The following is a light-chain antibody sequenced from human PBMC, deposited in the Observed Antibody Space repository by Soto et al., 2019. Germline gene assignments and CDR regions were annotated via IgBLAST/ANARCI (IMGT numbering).Light chain of an antibody. Sequence: QSALTQPPSASGSPGQSVTISCTGTSSDVGGYNYVSWYQQHPGKAPKLMIYEVSKRPSGVPDRFSGSKSGNTASLTVSGLQAEDEADYYSSSYAGSNNVVVFGGGTKVTVL. J-gene: IGLJ2*01. CDR1: SSDVGGYNY. CDR2: EVS. V-gene: IGLV2-8*01. CDR3: SSYAGSNNVVV.